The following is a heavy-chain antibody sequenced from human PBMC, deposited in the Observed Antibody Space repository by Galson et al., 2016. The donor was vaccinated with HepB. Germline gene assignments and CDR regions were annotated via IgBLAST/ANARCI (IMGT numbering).Heavy chain of an antibody. Sequence: SVKVSCKASGGTLSSDAITWVRQAPGQGPEWMGGIIPIFGTANYAQNFQGRVTITADKSTSTAYMELSSLGSDDTAVYYCARGRYDILTGYSKVVYYGLDIWGQGTTVTVSS. V-gene: IGHV1-69*06. D-gene: IGHD3-9*01. CDR1: GGTLSSDA. J-gene: IGHJ6*02. CDR3: ARGRYDILTGYSKVVYYGLDI. CDR2: IIPIFGTA.